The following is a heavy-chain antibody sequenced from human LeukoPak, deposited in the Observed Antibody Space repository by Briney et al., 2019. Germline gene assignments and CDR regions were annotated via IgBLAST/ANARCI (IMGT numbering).Heavy chain of an antibody. Sequence: GGSLRLSCAASGFTVSSNYMSWVRQAPGKGLEWVSGISYSGDNTEYEDSVKGRFTISRDNSKSTLFLQLNSLRAEDTARYYCAKVYCTSTSCAHFDYWGQGTLVTVSS. J-gene: IGHJ4*02. D-gene: IGHD2-2*01. CDR2: ISYSGDNT. V-gene: IGHV3-23*01. CDR1: GFTVSSNY. CDR3: AKVYCTSTSCAHFDY.